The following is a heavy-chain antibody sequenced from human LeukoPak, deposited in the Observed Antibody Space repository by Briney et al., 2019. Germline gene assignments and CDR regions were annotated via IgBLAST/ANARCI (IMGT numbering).Heavy chain of an antibody. Sequence: PGGSLRLSCAASGFTFSNAWMSWVRQAPGKGLEWVGRIKKRTDGGTTDYAAPVKGRFTISRDDSKNTLYLQMNSLKTEDTAEYYCTTVGLQDYYDTNGYYYFDYWGQGTLVTVSS. D-gene: IGHD3-22*01. V-gene: IGHV3-15*01. CDR1: GFTFSNAW. CDR2: IKKRTDGGTT. CDR3: TTVGLQDYYDTNGYYYFDY. J-gene: IGHJ4*02.